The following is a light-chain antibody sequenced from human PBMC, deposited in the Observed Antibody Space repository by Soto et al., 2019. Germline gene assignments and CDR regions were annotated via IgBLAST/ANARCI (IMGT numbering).Light chain of an antibody. CDR1: SSDVGGYNY. Sequence: QSVLTQPASVSGSPGQSITISCTGTSSDVGGYNYVSWYQQHPGKAPKLMIYEVSNRPSGVSNRFSGSKSGSTASLTISGLQTDDEADYYCCSHAGSSTYLFGTGTKVTVL. CDR2: EVS. CDR3: CSHAGSSTYL. J-gene: IGLJ1*01. V-gene: IGLV2-14*01.